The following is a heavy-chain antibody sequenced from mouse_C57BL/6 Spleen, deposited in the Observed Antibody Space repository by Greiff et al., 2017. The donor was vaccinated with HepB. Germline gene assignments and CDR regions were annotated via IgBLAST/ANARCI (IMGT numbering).Heavy chain of an antibody. Sequence: VQLQQSGAELVRPGASVKLSCTASGFNIKDDYMHWVKQRPEQGLEWIGWIDPENGDTEYASKFQGKATITADPSSNTAYLQLSSLTSEDTAVYYCTLGVAWFAYWGQGTLVTVSA. J-gene: IGHJ3*01. V-gene: IGHV14-4*01. CDR3: TLGVAWFAY. CDR2: IDPENGDT. CDR1: GFNIKDDY.